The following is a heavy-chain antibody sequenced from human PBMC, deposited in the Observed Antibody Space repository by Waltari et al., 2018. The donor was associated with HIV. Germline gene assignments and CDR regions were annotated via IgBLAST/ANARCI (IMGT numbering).Heavy chain of an antibody. CDR3: ARGEAVVGGY. J-gene: IGHJ4*02. Sequence: QVQLVQSGAEVKKPGASVKVSCKASGYTFSSYDINWVRQATGQGFEWMGWVSPNSGNAVYAQKFQGRVIMTRNTSISTAYMELSSLTSEDTAVYYCARGEAVVGGYWGQGTLVTVSP. D-gene: IGHD6-19*01. V-gene: IGHV1-8*01. CDR1: GYTFSSYD. CDR2: VSPNSGNA.